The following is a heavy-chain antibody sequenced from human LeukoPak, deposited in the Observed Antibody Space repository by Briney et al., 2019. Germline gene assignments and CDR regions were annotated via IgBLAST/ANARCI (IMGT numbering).Heavy chain of an antibody. J-gene: IGHJ6*02. Sequence: GGSLRLSCAASGFTFNNYAMTWVRQAPGKGLGWVSAVSGRGDAAYYADSVKGRFTISRDDSKNTLYLQMNSLRAEDTAVYHCAKAPPAATNYYYGMDVWGQGTTVTVSS. CDR1: GFTFNNYA. CDR3: AKAPPAATNYYYGMDV. CDR2: VSGRGDAA. D-gene: IGHD2-15*01. V-gene: IGHV3-23*01.